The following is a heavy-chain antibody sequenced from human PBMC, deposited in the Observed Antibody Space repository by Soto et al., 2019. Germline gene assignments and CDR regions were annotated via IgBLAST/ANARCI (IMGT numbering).Heavy chain of an antibody. Sequence: GESLKISCKGSGYSFTSYWIGWVRQMPGKGLEWMGYFDPTNSYTKYSPSFQGHVTISVDKSISTAYLQWSSLKAPDTAMYYCARHDYGDYISGIDYWGQGTLVTVSS. V-gene: IGHV5-10-1*01. CDR1: GYSFTSYW. CDR2: FDPTNSYT. CDR3: ARHDYGDYISGIDY. J-gene: IGHJ4*02. D-gene: IGHD4-17*01.